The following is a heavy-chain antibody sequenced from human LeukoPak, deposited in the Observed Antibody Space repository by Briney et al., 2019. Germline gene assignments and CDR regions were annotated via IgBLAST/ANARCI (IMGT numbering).Heavy chain of an antibody. CDR1: GYMFTSHG. J-gene: IGHJ6*03. D-gene: IGHD3-10*01. CDR3: ARGVGRVPYYYMDV. V-gene: IGHV1-18*01. CDR2: ISAYNGNT. Sequence: GASVKVSCKSSGYMFTSHGIHWLRQAPGQGLEWMGWISAYNGNTNYAQKLQGRVTMTTDTSTSTAYMELRSLRSDDTAVYYCARGVGRVPYYYMDVWGKGTTVTISS.